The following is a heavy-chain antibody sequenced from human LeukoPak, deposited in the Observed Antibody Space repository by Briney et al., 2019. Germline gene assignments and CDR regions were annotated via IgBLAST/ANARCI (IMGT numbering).Heavy chain of an antibody. D-gene: IGHD3-22*01. J-gene: IGHJ4*02. Sequence: PSETLSLTCAVYGGSFSGYYWSWIRQPPEKGLEWIGEINHSGSTNYNPSLKSRVTISVDTSKNQFSLKLSSVTAADTAVYYGANFGTSRKYYYDSSGYNLFDYWGQGTLVTVSS. CDR3: ANFGTSRKYYYDSSGYNLFDY. CDR1: GGSFSGYY. V-gene: IGHV4-34*01. CDR2: INHSGST.